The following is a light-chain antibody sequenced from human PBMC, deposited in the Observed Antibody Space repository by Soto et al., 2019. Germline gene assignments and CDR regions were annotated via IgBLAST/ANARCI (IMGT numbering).Light chain of an antibody. J-gene: IGKJ2*01. CDR1: QRITRNF. Sequence: EIVLTQSPVTLSLSPGERATLSCRASQRITRNFLAWFQQKAGLAPRLLIYGASTRASGVPDRFSGGGSGTDFVLTISRLEPEDFAEYYCQQYGRSPFTFGQGTKLQIK. CDR3: QQYGRSPFT. V-gene: IGKV3-20*01. CDR2: GAS.